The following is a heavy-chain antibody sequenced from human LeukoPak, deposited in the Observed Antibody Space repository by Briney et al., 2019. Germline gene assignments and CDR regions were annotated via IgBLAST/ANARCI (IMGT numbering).Heavy chain of an antibody. Sequence: SETLSLTCAVYGGSFSGYYWSWIRQPPGKGLEWIGEINHSGSTNYNPSLKSRVTISVATSKNQFSLKLSSVTAADTAVYYCARGRSRITIFGVVITNKGFDYWGQGTLVTASS. CDR3: ARGRSRITIFGVVITNKGFDY. D-gene: IGHD3-3*01. CDR1: GGSFSGYY. J-gene: IGHJ4*02. V-gene: IGHV4-34*01. CDR2: INHSGST.